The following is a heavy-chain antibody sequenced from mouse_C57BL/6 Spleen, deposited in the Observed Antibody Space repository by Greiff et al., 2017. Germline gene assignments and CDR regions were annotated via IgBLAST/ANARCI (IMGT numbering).Heavy chain of an antibody. V-gene: IGHV5-9*01. CDR3: ARRGVYYGSSYDFDY. CDR1: GFTFSSYT. Sequence: EVKVVESGGGLVKPGGSLKLSCAASGFTFSSYTMSWVRQTPEKRLEWVATISGGGGNTYYPDSVKGRFTISRDNAKNTLYLQMSSLRSEDTALYYCARRGVYYGSSYDFDYWGQGTTLTVSS. CDR2: ISGGGGNT. J-gene: IGHJ2*01. D-gene: IGHD1-1*01.